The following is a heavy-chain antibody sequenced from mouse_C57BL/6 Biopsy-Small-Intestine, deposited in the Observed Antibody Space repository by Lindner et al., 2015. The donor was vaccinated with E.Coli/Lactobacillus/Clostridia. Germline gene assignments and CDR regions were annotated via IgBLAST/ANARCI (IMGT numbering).Heavy chain of an antibody. J-gene: IGHJ2*01. D-gene: IGHD2-2*01. CDR1: GYAFSSYW. V-gene: IGHV1-80*01. CDR3: ARGATMVTDY. CDR2: IYPGNGDT. Sequence: VQLQESGAELVKPGASVKISCKASGYAFSSYWMNWVKQRPGKGLEWIGQIYPGNGDTNYNGKFKGKATLTADKSSSTAYMQLSSLTSEDSAVYFCARGATMVTDYWGQGTTLTVSS.